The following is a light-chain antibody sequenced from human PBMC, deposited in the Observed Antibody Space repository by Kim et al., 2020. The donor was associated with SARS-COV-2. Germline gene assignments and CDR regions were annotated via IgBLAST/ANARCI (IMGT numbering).Light chain of an antibody. CDR2: SDR. J-gene: IGLJ3*02. CDR1: RMGTKS. Sequence: SYELTQPPSVSVAPGQTAEITCGGNRMGTKSVHWYQQRPGQAPVVVIYSDRERPSGIPERFSGSNSGSTATLTLSGVEAGDEADYYCQVWDTNSEHVVFG. V-gene: IGLV3-21*04. CDR3: QVWDTNSEHVV.